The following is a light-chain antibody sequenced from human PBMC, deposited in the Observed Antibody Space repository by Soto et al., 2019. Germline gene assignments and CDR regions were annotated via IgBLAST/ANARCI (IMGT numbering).Light chain of an antibody. CDR2: KAS. V-gene: IGKV1-5*03. CDR1: QSISTW. CDR3: QQYNSYSPLT. Sequence: DIQMTQSPSTLPASVGDRVTITSRANQSISTWLAWYQQKPGKAPNLLIYKASRLETGVPSRFSGSGSGTEFTLTINFLQPDDFATYYCQQYNSYSPLTFGGGTKVEIK. J-gene: IGKJ4*01.